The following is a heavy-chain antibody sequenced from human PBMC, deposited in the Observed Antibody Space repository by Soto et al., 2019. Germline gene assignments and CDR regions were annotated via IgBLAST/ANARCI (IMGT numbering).Heavy chain of an antibody. CDR3: ARLPYYYDSSGYL. J-gene: IGHJ4*02. V-gene: IGHV1-69*13. CDR2: IIPIFGTA. Sequence: GASVKVSCKASGGTFSSYAISWVRQAPGQGLEWMGGIIPIFGTANYAQKFQGRVTITADESTSTAYMELGSLRSEDTAVYYCARLPYYYDSSGYLWGQGTLVTVSS. D-gene: IGHD3-22*01. CDR1: GGTFSSYA.